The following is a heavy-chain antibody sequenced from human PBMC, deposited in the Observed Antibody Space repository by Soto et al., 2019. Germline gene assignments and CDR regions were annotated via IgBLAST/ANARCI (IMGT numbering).Heavy chain of an antibody. CDR1: GYTFTGYY. CDR2: INPNSGGT. D-gene: IGHD3-10*01. V-gene: IGHV1-2*04. J-gene: IGHJ5*02. Sequence: QVQLVQSGAEVKKPGASVKVSCKASGYTFTGYYMHWVRQAPGQGLEWMGWINPNSGGTNYAQKFQGWVTMTRDTSISTAYMELSRLRSDDTAVYYCARGGGSGSYYNNWFDPWGQGTLVTVSS. CDR3: ARGGGSGSYYNNWFDP.